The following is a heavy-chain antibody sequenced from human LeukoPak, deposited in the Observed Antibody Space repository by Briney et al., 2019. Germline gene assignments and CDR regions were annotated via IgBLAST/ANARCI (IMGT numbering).Heavy chain of an antibody. J-gene: IGHJ4*02. Sequence: SETLSLTCTVSGGSISSSSYYWGWIRQPPGKGLEWIGSIYYSGSTYFNPSLKSRVTISVDTSKNQFSLKLSSVTAADTAVYYCARPVTMVRGVDYYFDYWGQGTLVTVSS. CDR1: GGSISSSSYY. V-gene: IGHV4-39*01. D-gene: IGHD3-10*01. CDR2: IYYSGST. CDR3: ARPVTMVRGVDYYFDY.